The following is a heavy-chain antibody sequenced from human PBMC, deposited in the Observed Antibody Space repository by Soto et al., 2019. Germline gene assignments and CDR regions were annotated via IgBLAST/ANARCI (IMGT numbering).Heavy chain of an antibody. J-gene: IGHJ4*02. Sequence: QVQLVQSGAEVKKPGSSVKVSCKASGGTFSSYAISWVRQAPGQGLEWMGGIIPIFGTANYAQKFQGRVTITADESTSPASMELSSLRSEDTAVYYCAREQGAEDSSGYYGPYYFDYWGQGPLVTVSS. CDR3: AREQGAEDSSGYYGPYYFDY. V-gene: IGHV1-69*01. CDR2: IIPIFGTA. CDR1: GGTFSSYA. D-gene: IGHD3-22*01.